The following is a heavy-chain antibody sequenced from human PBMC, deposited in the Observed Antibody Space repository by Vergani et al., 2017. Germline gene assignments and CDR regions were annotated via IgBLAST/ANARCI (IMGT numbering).Heavy chain of an antibody. J-gene: IGHJ4*02. CDR3: ARHFLAHDSFDY. V-gene: IGHV1-2*02. D-gene: IGHD3-3*02. Sequence: QVQLVQSGAEVEKPGASVKVSCKASGYSFTDYYMHWVRQAPGQGLEWMGWINPNSGGTNYAQKFQGRVTMTRDTSISTAYMDLSSLRSDDTAVYYCARHFLAHDSFDYWGQGTLVTVSS. CDR1: GYSFTDYY. CDR2: INPNSGGT.